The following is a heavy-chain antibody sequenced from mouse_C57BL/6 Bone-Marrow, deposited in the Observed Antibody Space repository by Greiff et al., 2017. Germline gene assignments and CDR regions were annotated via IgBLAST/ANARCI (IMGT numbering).Heavy chain of an antibody. V-gene: IGHV1-55*01. CDR3: ARDGYYGSRGYFDV. J-gene: IGHJ1*03. CDR2: IYPGSGST. D-gene: IGHD1-1*01. CDR1: GYTFTSYW. Sequence: QVQLQQPGAELVKPGASVKMSCKASGYTFTSYWITWVKQRPGQGLEWIGDIYPGSGSTNYNEKFKSKATLTVDTSSSTAYMQLSSLTSEDSAVYYCARDGYYGSRGYFDVWGTGTTVTVSS.